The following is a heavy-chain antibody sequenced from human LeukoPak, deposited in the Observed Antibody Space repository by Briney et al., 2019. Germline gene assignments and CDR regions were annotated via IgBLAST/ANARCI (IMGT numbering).Heavy chain of an antibody. J-gene: IGHJ4*02. CDR1: GFTVSSNY. V-gene: IGHV3-53*01. CDR3: ASSPILSRFDY. Sequence: GGSLRLSCAASGFTVSSNYMSWVRQAPGKGLEWVSVIYSGGSTYYSDSVKGRFTISRDNSKNTLYLQMNSLRAEDTAVYYCASSPILSRFDYWGREPWSPSPQ. D-gene: IGHD3-3*01. CDR2: IYSGGST.